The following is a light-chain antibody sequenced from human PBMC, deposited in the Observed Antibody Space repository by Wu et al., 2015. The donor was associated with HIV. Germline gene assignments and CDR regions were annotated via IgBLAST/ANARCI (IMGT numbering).Light chain of an antibody. Sequence: EIVLTQSPATLSLSPGRRATLSCRASQSIDSDLGWYQQRPGQAPRLLIYDASNRATGIPSRFSGSGSGTEFTLTISSLQPEDFATYYCQKYNTAPWTFGQGTKVEIK. CDR1: QSIDSD. J-gene: IGKJ1*01. CDR2: DAS. V-gene: IGKV3-11*01. CDR3: QKYNTAPWT.